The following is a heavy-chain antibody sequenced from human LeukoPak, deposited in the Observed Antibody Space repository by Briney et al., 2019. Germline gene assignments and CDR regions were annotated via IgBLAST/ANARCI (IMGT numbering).Heavy chain of an antibody. D-gene: IGHD6-13*01. J-gene: IGHJ2*01. V-gene: IGHV4-30-2*01. Sequence: PSRTLSLTCAVSGGSISSGGYSWGWMRQPPGKGLEWVGYIDRSGSTYYNPSLKSRVTISVDRSKNQFSLKLSSVTAADTAVYYCARGRKGGYSSSWLYWYFDLWGRGTLVTVSS. CDR2: IDRSGST. CDR1: GGSISSGGYS. CDR3: ARGRKGGYSSSWLYWYFDL.